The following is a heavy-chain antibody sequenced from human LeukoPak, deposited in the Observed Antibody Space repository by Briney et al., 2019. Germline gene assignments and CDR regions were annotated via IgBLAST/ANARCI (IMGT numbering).Heavy chain of an antibody. CDR1: GYTFTGYY. V-gene: IGHV1-2*02. CDR2: INPNSGGT. CDR3: ARNVVLMVYAIDY. D-gene: IGHD2-8*01. Sequence: GASVKVSCKASGYTFTGYYMHWVRQAPGQGLEWMGWINPNSGGTNYAQKFQGRVTMTRDTSISTAYMELGRLRSDDTAVYYCARNVVLMVYAIDYWGQGTLVTVSS. J-gene: IGHJ4*02.